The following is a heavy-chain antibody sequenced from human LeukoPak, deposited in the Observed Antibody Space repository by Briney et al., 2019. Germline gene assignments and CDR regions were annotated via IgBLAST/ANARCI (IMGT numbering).Heavy chain of an antibody. J-gene: IGHJ4*02. V-gene: IGHV4-39*01. D-gene: IGHD6-19*01. CDR2: IYYSGST. CDR3: ARAYSSGWFRGLDY. Sequence: PSETLSLTCTVSGGSISSSSYYWGWIRQPPGKGLEWIGSIYYSGSTYYNPSLKSRVTISVDTSKNQFSLKLSSVTAADTAVYYCARAYSSGWFRGLDYWGQGTLVTVSS. CDR1: GGSISSSSYY.